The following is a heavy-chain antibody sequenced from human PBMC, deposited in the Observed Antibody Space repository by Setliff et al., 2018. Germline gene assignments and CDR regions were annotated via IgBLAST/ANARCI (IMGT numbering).Heavy chain of an antibody. Sequence: TSETLSLTCTVSGGSISSGSYYWSWIRQPAGKGLEWIGRIYTSGSTNYNPSLKSRVTISVDTSKNQFSLKLSSVTAADTAVYYCARSIGLWFVDWGQGTLVTSPQ. V-gene: IGHV4-61*02. CDR1: GGSISSGSYY. CDR2: IYTSGST. J-gene: IGHJ4*02. CDR3: ARSIGLWFVD. D-gene: IGHD5-18*01.